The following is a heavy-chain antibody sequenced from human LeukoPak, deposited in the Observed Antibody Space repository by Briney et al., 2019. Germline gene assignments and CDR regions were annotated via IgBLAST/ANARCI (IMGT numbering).Heavy chain of an antibody. Sequence: GGSLRLSCAASGFSFSNYGMSWVRQAPGKGPEWVSATSGSGGSTYYADSVKGRFTISRDNSKHTLYMQMNSLRAEDTAVYYCAKGAPTVSTFDLYHFDYWGQGTLVTVSS. CDR1: GFSFSNYG. D-gene: IGHD4-17*01. CDR3: AKGAPTVSTFDLYHFDY. CDR2: TSGSGGST. J-gene: IGHJ4*02. V-gene: IGHV3-23*01.